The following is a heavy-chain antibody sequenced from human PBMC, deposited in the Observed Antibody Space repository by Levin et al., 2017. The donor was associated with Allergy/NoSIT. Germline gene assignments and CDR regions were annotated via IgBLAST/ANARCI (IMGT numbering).Heavy chain of an antibody. CDR1: GFTFSSYS. CDR3: ARDWGNGVGATGSDFDY. D-gene: IGHD1-26*01. CDR2: ISSSSSTI. J-gene: IGHJ4*02. Sequence: GESLKISCAASGFTFSSYSMNWVRQAPGKGLEWVSYISSSSSTIYYADSVKGRFTISRDNAKNSLYLQMNSLRDEDTAVYYCARDWGNGVGATGSDFDYWGQGTLVTVSS. V-gene: IGHV3-48*02.